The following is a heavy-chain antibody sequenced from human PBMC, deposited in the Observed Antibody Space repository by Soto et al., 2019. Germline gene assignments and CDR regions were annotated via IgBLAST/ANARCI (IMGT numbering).Heavy chain of an antibody. CDR2: IYYSGST. J-gene: IGHJ6*03. CDR3: ARGRTIVGVLDYYYMDF. D-gene: IGHD3-3*01. Sequence: SETLSLTCTVSGGSISSYYWSWIRQPPGKGLEWIGYIYYSGSTNYNPSLKSRVTISVDTSKNQFSLKLSSVTAADPDVYYCARGRTIVGVLDYYYMDFWGKGTTVTVSS. CDR1: GGSISSYY. V-gene: IGHV4-59*01.